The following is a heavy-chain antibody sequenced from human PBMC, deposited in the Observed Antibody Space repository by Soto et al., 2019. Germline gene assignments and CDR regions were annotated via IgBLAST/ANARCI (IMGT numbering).Heavy chain of an antibody. J-gene: IGHJ6*02. V-gene: IGHV4-59*01. D-gene: IGHD5-18*01. CDR2: IYYSGST. Sequence: SETLSLTCTVSGGSISSYYWSWIRQPPGKGLEWIGYIYYSGSTNYNPSLKGRVTISVDTSKNQFSLKLSSVTAADTAVYYCARGGYSYGPGPNYYYYYGMDVWGQGTTVTVSS. CDR3: ARGGYSYGPGPNYYYYYGMDV. CDR1: GGSISSYY.